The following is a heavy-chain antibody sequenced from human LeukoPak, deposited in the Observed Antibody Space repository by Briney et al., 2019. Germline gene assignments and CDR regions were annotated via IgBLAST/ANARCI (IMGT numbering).Heavy chain of an antibody. CDR2: ISSSSSTI. CDR3: TTGLYYDILTGYSPIDY. D-gene: IGHD3-9*01. Sequence: GGSLRLSCAASGFTFSSYSMNWVRQAPGKGLEWVSYISSSSSTIYYADSVKGRFTISRDNAKNTLFLQMNSLKTEDTAVYYCTTGLYYDILTGYSPIDYWGQGTLVTVSS. CDR1: GFTFSSYS. V-gene: IGHV3-48*04. J-gene: IGHJ4*02.